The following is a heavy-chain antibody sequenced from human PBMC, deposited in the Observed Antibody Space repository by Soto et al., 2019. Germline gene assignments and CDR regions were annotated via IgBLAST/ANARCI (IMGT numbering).Heavy chain of an antibody. D-gene: IGHD4-17*01. V-gene: IGHV1-18*01. CDR3: ARVKGVTPVVWFDP. J-gene: IGHJ5*02. CDR2: ISAYNGNTNT. Sequence: GASVKVSCKASGYTFTSYGISWVRQAPGQGLEWMGWISAYNGNTNTNYAQKLQGRVTMTTDTSTSTVYMELRSLRSDDTVVYYCARVKGVTPVVWFDPWGQGTLVTVSS. CDR1: GYTFTSYG.